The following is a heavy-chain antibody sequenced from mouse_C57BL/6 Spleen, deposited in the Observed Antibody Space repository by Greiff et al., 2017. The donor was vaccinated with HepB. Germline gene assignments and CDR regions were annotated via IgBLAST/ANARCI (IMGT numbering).Heavy chain of an antibody. Sequence: EVQRVESGGGLVQPGGSLSLSCAASGFTFTDYYMSWVRQPPGKALEWLGFIRNKANGYTTEYSASVKGRFTISRDNSQIILYLQMNALRAEDSATYYCARYEARLLRAMDYWGQGTSVTVSS. D-gene: IGHD1-1*01. CDR1: GFTFTDYY. V-gene: IGHV7-3*01. CDR2: IRNKANGYTT. CDR3: ARYEARLLRAMDY. J-gene: IGHJ4*01.